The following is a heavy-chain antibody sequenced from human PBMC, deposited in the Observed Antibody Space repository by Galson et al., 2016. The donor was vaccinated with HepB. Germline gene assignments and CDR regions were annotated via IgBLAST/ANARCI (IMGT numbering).Heavy chain of an antibody. CDR2: IIPIFGTT. CDR1: GGTFSNYA. J-gene: IGHJ2*01. Sequence: SVKVSCKASGGTFSNYAISWVRQAPGQGLEWMGRIIPIFGTTIYAQKFQGRVTITADESTTTAYMELSSLTSEDTAMCYCARAKDDIAVVPASLYQGWFAPWGPGIQVTVSS. V-gene: IGHV1-69*13. D-gene: IGHD2-2*01. CDR3: ARAKDDIAVVPASLYQGWFAP.